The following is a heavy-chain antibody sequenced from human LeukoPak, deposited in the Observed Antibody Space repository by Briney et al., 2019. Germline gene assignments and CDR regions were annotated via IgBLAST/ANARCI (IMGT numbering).Heavy chain of an antibody. J-gene: IGHJ4*02. D-gene: IGHD2-21*01. CDR1: GGSFSDYY. Sequence: SETLSLTCAVYGGSFSDYYWTWIRQPPGKGLEWIGEINHSGSTKYNPSLKSRVSISVDTSKNQFSLKLSSVTAADTAVYYCAVIGGGDCYDYWGQGTLVTVSS. CDR2: INHSGST. CDR3: AVIGGGDCYDY. V-gene: IGHV4-34*01.